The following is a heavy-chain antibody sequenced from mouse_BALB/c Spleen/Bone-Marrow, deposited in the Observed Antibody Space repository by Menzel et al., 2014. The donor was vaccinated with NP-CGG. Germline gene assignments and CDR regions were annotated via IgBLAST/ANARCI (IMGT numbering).Heavy chain of an antibody. V-gene: IGHV1S135*01. CDR2: IDPYNGGT. Sequence: QLQQSGPELVKPGASVKVSCKASGYAFTSYNLYWVKQSRGKSLEWIGYIDPYNGGTYYNQKFKGKATLTVDKSSSTAYMHLNSLTSEDSAVCYCARNLGYGYFDYWNQGATPTVSS. CDR1: GYAFTSYN. J-gene: IGHJ2*01. D-gene: IGHD3-1*01. CDR3: ARNLGYGYFDY.